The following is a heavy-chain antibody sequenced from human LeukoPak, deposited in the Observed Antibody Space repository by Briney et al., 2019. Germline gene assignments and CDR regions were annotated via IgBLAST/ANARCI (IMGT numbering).Heavy chain of an antibody. CDR1: GFTFSNAW. D-gene: IGHD6-19*01. CDR2: IKSKTDGGTT. V-gene: IGHV3-15*01. J-gene: IGHJ4*02. Sequence: GGSLRLSCAASGFTFSNAWMSWVRQAPGKGLEWVGRIKSKTDGGTTDYAAPVKGRFTISRDDSKNTLYLQMNSLKTEDTAVYYCTTGTQWLAYYFDYWGQGTLVTVSS. CDR3: TTGTQWLAYYFDY.